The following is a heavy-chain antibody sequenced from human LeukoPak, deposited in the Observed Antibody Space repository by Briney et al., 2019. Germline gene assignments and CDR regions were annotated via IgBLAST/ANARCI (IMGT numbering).Heavy chain of an antibody. Sequence: ASVKVSCKASGYTFISYGISWVRQAPGQGLEWKGWISAYNGNTKSAQKFQGRVTMTRDTSTSTAYMELRSLRSDDTAMYYCARDRDIVGVPAAPADYWGQGTLVTVSS. CDR1: GYTFISYG. CDR3: ARDRDIVGVPAAPADY. CDR2: ISAYNGNT. D-gene: IGHD2-2*01. J-gene: IGHJ4*02. V-gene: IGHV1-18*01.